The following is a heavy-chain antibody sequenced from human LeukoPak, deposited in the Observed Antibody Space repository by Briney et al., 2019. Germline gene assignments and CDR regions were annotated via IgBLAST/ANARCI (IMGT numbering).Heavy chain of an antibody. V-gene: IGHV6-1*01. J-gene: IGHJ6*03. Sequence: SQTLSLTCAISGDNVSSNSAAWNWIRQSPSRGLEWLGRTYYRSKWYNDYAVSVKSRITINPDTSKNQFSLQLNSVTPEDTAVYYCASGIWDCSSTSCYNPPPYYYYYYMDVWGKGTTVTLSS. D-gene: IGHD2-2*02. CDR1: GDNVSSNSAA. CDR2: TYYRSKWYN. CDR3: ASGIWDCSSTSCYNPPPYYYYYYMDV.